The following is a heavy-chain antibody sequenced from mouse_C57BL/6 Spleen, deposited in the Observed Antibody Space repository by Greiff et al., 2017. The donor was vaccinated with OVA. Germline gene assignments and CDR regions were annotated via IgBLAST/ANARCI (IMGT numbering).Heavy chain of an antibody. D-gene: IGHD2-3*01. CDR1: GYSFTGYY. V-gene: IGHV1-42*01. J-gene: IGHJ2*01. Sequence: VQLKQSGPELVKPGASVKISCKASGYSFTGYYMNWVKQSPEKSLEWIGEINPSTGGTTYNQMFKAKATLTVDKSSSTAYMQLKSLTSEDSAVYYCARKGYDGFDYWGQGTTLTVSS. CDR3: ARKGYDGFDY. CDR2: INPSTGGT.